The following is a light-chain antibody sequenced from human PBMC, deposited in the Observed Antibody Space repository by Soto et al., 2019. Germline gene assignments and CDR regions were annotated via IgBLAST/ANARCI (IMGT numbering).Light chain of an antibody. Sequence: EIVLTQSPGTLSVSPGERATLSCRASQSVGRNYLAWYQQKPGQAPRLLIYGASSRATGIPDRFSGSGSGTDFTLTISRLEPEDFVVYYCQQYGSSPLTFGGGTKVET. CDR3: QQYGSSPLT. J-gene: IGKJ4*01. CDR2: GAS. V-gene: IGKV3-20*01. CDR1: QSVGRNY.